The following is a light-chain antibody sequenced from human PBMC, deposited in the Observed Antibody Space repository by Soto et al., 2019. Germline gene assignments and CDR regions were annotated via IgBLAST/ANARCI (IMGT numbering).Light chain of an antibody. V-gene: IGKV3-15*01. J-gene: IGKJ4*01. CDR1: QSVSTN. Sequence: ETVMTQSPATLSVSPGERATLSCGASQSVSTNLAWYQQKPGQVPRLLIYGASTRASDIPARFSGSGSGTEFTLTISSLQSEDFAVYCCQQSNGWPLTFGGGTKVEIE. CDR3: QQSNGWPLT. CDR2: GAS.